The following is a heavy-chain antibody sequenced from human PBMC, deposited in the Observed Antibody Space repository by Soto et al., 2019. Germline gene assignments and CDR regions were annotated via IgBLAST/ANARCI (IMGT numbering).Heavy chain of an antibody. CDR2: IFTGGST. CDR1: AFTVSCNY. J-gene: IGHJ3*02. CDR3: ARDRYSSGWLDAFDI. D-gene: IGHD6-19*01. V-gene: IGHV3-53*04. Sequence: GVSLRLSCXVTAFTVSCNYMSWVRRAAGKGLEWVSVIFTGGSTYYADSVKGRFTISRHSSKNTVYLQMNSLRAEDTAVYYCARDRYSSGWLDAFDIWGQGTMVTVSS.